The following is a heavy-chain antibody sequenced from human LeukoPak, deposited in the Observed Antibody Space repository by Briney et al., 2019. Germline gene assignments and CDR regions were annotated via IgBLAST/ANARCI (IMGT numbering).Heavy chain of an antibody. J-gene: IGHJ3*02. Sequence: GGSLRLSCAASGFTFSDYYMTWIRQAPGKGLEWVSYISASGTTIYYADSLKGRFTISRDNAKNSLYLQMNSLRAEDTAVYYCARVYASRTDAFDIWGQGTMVTVSS. CDR1: GFTFSDYY. CDR3: ARVYASRTDAFDI. V-gene: IGHV3-11*04. CDR2: ISASGTTI. D-gene: IGHD5/OR15-5a*01.